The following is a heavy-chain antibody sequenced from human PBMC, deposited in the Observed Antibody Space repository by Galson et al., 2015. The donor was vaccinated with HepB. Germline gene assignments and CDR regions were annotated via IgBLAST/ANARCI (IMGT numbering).Heavy chain of an antibody. CDR2: IIPIFRTT. D-gene: IGHD1-7*01. J-gene: IGHJ6*02. V-gene: IGHV1-69*06. CDR1: GGTFSNSA. Sequence: SVKVSCKASGGTFSNSAISWVRQAPGQGLEWMGGIIPIFRTTDYSQKFQGRVTITADRSTSTAYMDLGSLRSEDTAVYFCASGNYDHEGGYNYYYRLDVWGQGTTVTVSS. CDR3: ASGNYDHEGGYNYYYRLDV.